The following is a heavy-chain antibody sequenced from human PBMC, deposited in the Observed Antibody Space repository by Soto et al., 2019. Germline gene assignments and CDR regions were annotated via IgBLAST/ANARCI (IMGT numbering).Heavy chain of an antibody. CDR3: ARGSDHNKVGY. CDR1: GGSVSGPH. J-gene: IGHJ4*02. V-gene: IGHV4-59*02. Sequence: QVQLQESGPGLVKPSETLSLICTVSGGSVSGPHWSWIRQAPGKGLEWIGVVCDAGNTDYNPSLNSRVTISLDASKTHFSLKITSVTGADTAVYYCARGSDHNKVGYWGQGTLVTVSS. CDR2: VCDAGNT.